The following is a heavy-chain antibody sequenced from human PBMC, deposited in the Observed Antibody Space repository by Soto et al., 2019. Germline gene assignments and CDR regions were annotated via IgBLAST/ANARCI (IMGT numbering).Heavy chain of an antibody. D-gene: IGHD3-3*01. Sequence: ASVKVSCKASGYTFTTYGIHWVRQAPGQGLEWMGWISGYNGNRNYAQIFQGRVTMTTDTSTSMVYMELRSLRFEDTAVYYCARGAHGSGYAVYWGQGTLVTVSS. CDR2: ISGYNGNR. CDR3: ARGAHGSGYAVY. J-gene: IGHJ4*02. V-gene: IGHV1-18*01. CDR1: GYTFTTYG.